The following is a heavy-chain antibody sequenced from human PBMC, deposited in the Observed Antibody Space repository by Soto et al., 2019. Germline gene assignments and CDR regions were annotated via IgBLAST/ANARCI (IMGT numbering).Heavy chain of an antibody. CDR1: GGSISTYY. CDR3: GSVGSGNFDL. D-gene: IGHD3-10*01. CDR2: IYYNGGT. V-gene: IGHV4-59*01. J-gene: IGHJ2*01. Sequence: QVQLQESGPGLVKPSETLSLTCTVSGGSISTYYWSWIRQPPGKGLQWIGYIYYNGGTNYNPSLKSSVILSIDTSKNQFSLQLASVTAADTAVYYCGSVGSGNFDLWGRGTLVTVSS.